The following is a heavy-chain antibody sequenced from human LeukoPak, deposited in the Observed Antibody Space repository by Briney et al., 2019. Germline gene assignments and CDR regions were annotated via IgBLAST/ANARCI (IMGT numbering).Heavy chain of an antibody. J-gene: IGHJ5*02. D-gene: IGHD1-14*01. Sequence: ARSLRLSCAASGFTFDDFWTSWVRQAPGKGLEWVGRIKSKTAGGTTDYAAPVEGRFTISRDDSKNTLYLQMNSLKTEDTAVYYCTAEPNWFDPWGQGTLVTVSS. CDR3: TAEPNWFDP. V-gene: IGHV3-15*01. CDR2: IKSKTAGGTT. CDR1: GFTFDDFW.